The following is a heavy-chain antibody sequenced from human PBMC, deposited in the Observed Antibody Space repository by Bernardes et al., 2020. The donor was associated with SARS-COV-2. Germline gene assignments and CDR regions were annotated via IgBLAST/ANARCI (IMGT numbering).Heavy chain of an antibody. J-gene: IGHJ6*02. Sequence: GGSLRLSCAASGFTFSSYGMHWVRQAPGKGLEWVAVISYDGSNKYYADSVKGRFTISRDNSKNTLYLQMNSLRAEDTAVYYCAKDAFWSGYRIYYYGMDVWGQGTTVTVSS. V-gene: IGHV3-30*18. CDR3: AKDAFWSGYRIYYYGMDV. CDR2: ISYDGSNK. CDR1: GFTFSSYG. D-gene: IGHD3-3*01.